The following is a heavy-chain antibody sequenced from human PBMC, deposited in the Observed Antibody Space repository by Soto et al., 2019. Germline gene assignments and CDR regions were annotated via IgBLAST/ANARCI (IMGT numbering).Heavy chain of an antibody. Sequence: QVQLVQSAAEVKEPGASVKLSCKASGLTFISYSLQWRRQAPAQGLEWRGWITAAKGDRAYSQKFQGRVSITSDTSASMAYMELSSLRSEDTAVYLGARGLRNDNSAYSPFDYWGQGTLVTVSP. CDR3: ARGLRNDNSAYSPFDY. CDR2: ITAAKGDR. V-gene: IGHV1-3*01. D-gene: IGHD6-25*01. CDR1: GLTFISYS. J-gene: IGHJ4*02.